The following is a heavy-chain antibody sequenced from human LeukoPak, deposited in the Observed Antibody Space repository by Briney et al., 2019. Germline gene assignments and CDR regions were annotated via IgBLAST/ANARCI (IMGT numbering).Heavy chain of an antibody. D-gene: IGHD3-10*01. Sequence: GESLKISCKASGYSFTNYWIGWVRQMPGKGLEWMGIIYPGESNTRYSPSFQGQVTISADKSISTACLQRSSLQASDTAMYYCATYAGSSSKYFQDWGQGTLVTVSS. V-gene: IGHV5-51*01. CDR3: ATYAGSSSKYFQD. CDR1: GYSFTNYW. CDR2: IYPGESNT. J-gene: IGHJ1*01.